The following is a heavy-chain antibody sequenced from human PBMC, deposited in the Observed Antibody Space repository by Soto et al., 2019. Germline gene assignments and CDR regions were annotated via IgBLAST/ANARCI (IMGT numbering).Heavy chain of an antibody. CDR3: ARDLWASGSARRYYYYYMDV. V-gene: IGHV1-46*03. CDR2: INPSGGST. D-gene: IGHD6-25*01. Sequence: ASVKVSCTASGYTFTSYYMHWVRQAPGQGLEWMGIINPSGGSTSYAQKFQGRVTMTRDTSTSTVYMELSSLRSEDTAVYYCARDLWASGSARRYYYYYMDVWGKGTTVTVSS. J-gene: IGHJ6*03. CDR1: GYTFTSYY.